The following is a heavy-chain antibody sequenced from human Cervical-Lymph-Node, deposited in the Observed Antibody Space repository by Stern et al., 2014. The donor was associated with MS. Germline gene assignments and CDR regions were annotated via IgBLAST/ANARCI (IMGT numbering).Heavy chain of an antibody. V-gene: IGHV1-2*02. CDR1: GYSFSDYY. CDR2: INTHTGGT. CDR3: VRGVSFDF. J-gene: IGHJ4*02. D-gene: IGHD3-10*01. Sequence: QDQLVQSGAEVKKSGASVRVSCKVSGYSFSDYYIQWVRQAPGQGLEWMGWINTHTGGTNYAQRFEGRVTVTRDTSIRTAYMELVSLRSDDTAVYYCVRGVSFDFWGQGTLVTVSA.